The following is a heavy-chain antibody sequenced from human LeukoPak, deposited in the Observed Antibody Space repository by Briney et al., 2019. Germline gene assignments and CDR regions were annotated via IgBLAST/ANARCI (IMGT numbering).Heavy chain of an antibody. CDR2: IYPGDSDT. CDR3: ARPLEYSSSYDAFDI. J-gene: IGHJ3*02. CDR1: GYSFTSYG. Sequence: GESLKISCKGSGYSFTSYGIGWVRQMPGKGLEWMGIIYPGDSDTRYSPSFQGQVTISADKSISTAYLQWSSLKASDTAMYYCARPLEYSSSYDAFDIWGQGTMVTVSS. D-gene: IGHD6-6*01. V-gene: IGHV5-51*01.